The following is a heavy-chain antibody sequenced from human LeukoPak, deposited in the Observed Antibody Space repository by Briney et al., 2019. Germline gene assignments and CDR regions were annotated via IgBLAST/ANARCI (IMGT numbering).Heavy chain of an antibody. Sequence: ASVKVSRKASGYTFTSYYMHWVRQAPGQGLEWMGIINPSGGSTSYAQKFQGRVTMTRDTSTSTVYMELSSLRSEDTAVYYCARDPHTLYGDYAYDYWGQGTLVTVSS. CDR2: INPSGGST. CDR3: ARDPHTLYGDYAYDY. J-gene: IGHJ4*02. V-gene: IGHV1-46*01. CDR1: GYTFTSYY. D-gene: IGHD4-17*01.